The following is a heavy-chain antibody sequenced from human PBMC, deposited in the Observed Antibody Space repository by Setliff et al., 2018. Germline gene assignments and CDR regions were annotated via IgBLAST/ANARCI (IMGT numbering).Heavy chain of an antibody. Sequence: SGPTLANPTQTLTLTCTFSGFSLNTTGEGVGWIRQPPGKALEWLALVYWDGDQRYSPSLNSRLSITKDSSKSQVFLTMTNMDPVDTATYYCALRRGNEWHRVRCFDPWGPGIQFTVSS. J-gene: IGHJ5*02. D-gene: IGHD3-3*01. V-gene: IGHV2-5*02. CDR2: VYWDGDQ. CDR1: GFSLNTTGEG. CDR3: ALRRGNEWHRVRCFDP.